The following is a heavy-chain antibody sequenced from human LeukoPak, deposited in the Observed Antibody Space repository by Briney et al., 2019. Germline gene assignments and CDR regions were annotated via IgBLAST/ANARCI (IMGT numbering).Heavy chain of an antibody. J-gene: IGHJ5*02. CDR3: ARDLRHDFWSGYYNGNWFDP. Sequence: ASVKVSCKASGYSFTGYYMHWVRQAPGQGLEWMGWINPNSGGTNYAQKFQGRVTMTRDTSISTAYMELSRLRSDDTAVYYCARDLRHDFWSGYYNGNWFDPWGQGTLVTVSS. CDR1: GYSFTGYY. V-gene: IGHV1-2*02. D-gene: IGHD3-3*01. CDR2: INPNSGGT.